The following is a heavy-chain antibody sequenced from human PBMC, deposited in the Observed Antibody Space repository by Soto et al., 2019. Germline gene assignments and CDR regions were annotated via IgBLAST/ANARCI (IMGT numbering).Heavy chain of an antibody. CDR1: GESITGYF. CDR3: ARPRDVAERGFRGHGWYFDV. CDR2: IYYAASS. J-gene: IGHJ2*01. V-gene: IGHV4-59*08. D-gene: IGHD5-12*01. Sequence: QVRLQESGPGLVQPSETLSLTCSVSGESITGYFWSWIRQPPGKALEWIGHIYYAASSKYNPSLESRVTMSVDTTKNEFSLSLASVTAADTAVYYCARPRDVAERGFRGHGWYFDVWGRGALVVVSS.